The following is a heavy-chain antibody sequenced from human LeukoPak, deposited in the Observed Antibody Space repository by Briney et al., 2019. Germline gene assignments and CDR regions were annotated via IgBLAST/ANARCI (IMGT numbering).Heavy chain of an antibody. J-gene: IGHJ4*02. CDR1: GFTFSXYX. CDR3: AKGAGYSSNWNFDY. V-gene: IGHV3-23*01. CDR2: ISGRGDST. D-gene: IGHD6-13*01. Sequence: CAASGFTFSXYXXSXVXQAPGXXXXXXXTISGRGDSTYYADSGKGRFTISRDNSKNTLYLQMNSLRLEDTAGYYCAKGAGYSSNWNFDYWGQGTLVTVSS.